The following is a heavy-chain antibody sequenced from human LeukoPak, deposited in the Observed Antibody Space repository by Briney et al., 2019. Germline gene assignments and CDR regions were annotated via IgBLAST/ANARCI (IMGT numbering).Heavy chain of an antibody. J-gene: IGHJ6*03. CDR2: IYYSGST. V-gene: IGHV4-59*08. CDR1: GGSISSYY. D-gene: IGHD5-12*01. Sequence: SETLSLTCTVSGGSISSYYWSWIRQPPGKGLEWIGYIYYSGSTNYNPSLKSRVTISVDTSKNQFSLKLSSVTAADTAVYYCARVGSGYSGQDYYYYYMDVWGKGTTVTVSS. CDR3: ARVGSGYSGQDYYYYYMDV.